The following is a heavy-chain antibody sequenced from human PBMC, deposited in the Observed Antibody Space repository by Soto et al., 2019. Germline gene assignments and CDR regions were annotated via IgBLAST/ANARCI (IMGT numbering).Heavy chain of an antibody. CDR2: IYYSGST. V-gene: IGHV4-59*01. Sequence: SETLSLTCTVSGGSISSYYWSWIRQPPGKGLEWIGYIYYSGSTNHNPSLKSRVTISVDTSKNQFSLKLSSVTAADTAVYYCARGNGESGWYTVVDYWGQGTLVTVSS. CDR1: GGSISSYY. CDR3: ARGNGESGWYTVVDY. D-gene: IGHD6-19*01. J-gene: IGHJ4*02.